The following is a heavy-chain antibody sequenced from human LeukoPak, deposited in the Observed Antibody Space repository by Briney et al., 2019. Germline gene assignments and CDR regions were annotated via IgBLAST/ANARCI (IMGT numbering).Heavy chain of an antibody. CDR2: ISVRSNYI. CDR1: GYTFSIYS. CDR3: VRLRRNSDTSGFYYYYDF. V-gene: IGHV3-21*01. J-gene: IGHJ4*02. Sequence: GGFLRLSCVASGYTFSIYSINWVRHAPGKGLEWVSSISVRSNYIYYADSVRGRFSISRDDARDSLYLQMNSLRAEDTAVYFCVRLRRNSDTSGFYYYYDFWGQGTLVTVSS. D-gene: IGHD3-22*01.